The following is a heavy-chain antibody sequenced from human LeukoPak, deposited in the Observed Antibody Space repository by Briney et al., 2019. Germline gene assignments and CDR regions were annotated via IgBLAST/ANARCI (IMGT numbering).Heavy chain of an antibody. CDR1: GGSISSGGYY. J-gene: IGHJ3*02. CDR2: IYHSGST. CDR3: ARRAAAAVTGPQNAFDI. V-gene: IGHV4-30-2*01. Sequence: PSETLSLTCTVSGGSISSGGYYWSWIRQPPGKGLEWIGYIYHSGSTFYNPSLKSRVTISVDRSKNQFSLKLSSVTAADTAVYYCARRAAAAVTGPQNAFDIWGQGTMVTVSS. D-gene: IGHD6-13*01.